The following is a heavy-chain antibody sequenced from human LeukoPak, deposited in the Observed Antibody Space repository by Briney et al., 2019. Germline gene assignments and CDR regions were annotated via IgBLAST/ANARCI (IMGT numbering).Heavy chain of an antibody. V-gene: IGHV3-30*14. D-gene: IGHD3-22*01. CDR1: GFTFSSYA. CDR2: ISYDGSNK. Sequence: GGSLRLSCAASGFTFSSYAMHWVRQAPGKGLEWVAVISYDGSNKYYADSVKGRFTISRDNSKNTLYLQMNSLRAEDTAVYYCARAPPSTMIVVVSWGQGTLVTVSS. CDR3: ARAPPSTMIVVVS. J-gene: IGHJ4*02.